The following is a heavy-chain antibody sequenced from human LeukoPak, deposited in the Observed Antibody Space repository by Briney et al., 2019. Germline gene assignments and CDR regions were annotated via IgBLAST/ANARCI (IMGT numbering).Heavy chain of an antibody. CDR3: ARSLYGSGSYYYYYMDV. CDR1: GYTFTSYG. J-gene: IGHJ6*03. CDR2: IITYNGNT. Sequence: ATVKVSCKASGYTFTSYGISWVRQAPGQGLEWMGWIITYNGNTNYAQKLQGRVTMTTDTSTSTAYLELSSLRSEDTAVYYCARSLYGSGSYYYYYMDVWGKGTTVTISS. D-gene: IGHD3-10*01. V-gene: IGHV1-18*01.